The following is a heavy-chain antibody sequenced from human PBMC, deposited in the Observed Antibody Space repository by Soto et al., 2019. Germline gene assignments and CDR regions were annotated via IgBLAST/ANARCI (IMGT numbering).Heavy chain of an antibody. CDR2: IYWDDSK. CDR3: AHAYGGRSLY. J-gene: IGHJ4*02. D-gene: IGHD1-26*01. V-gene: IGHV2-5*02. Sequence: QITLKESCPTLVKPTQTLTLTCTFSGFSLTTDRVGVGWIRQPPGEALEWLAVIYWDDSKTYRPSLESRLTINQDTSKNQVALTMTNMDSLDTATYYCAHAYGGRSLYWGQGTLVTVSS. CDR1: GFSLTTDRVG.